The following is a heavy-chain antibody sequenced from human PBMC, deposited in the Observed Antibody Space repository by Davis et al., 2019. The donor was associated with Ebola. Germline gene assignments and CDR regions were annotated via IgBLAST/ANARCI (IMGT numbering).Heavy chain of an antibody. J-gene: IGHJ6*02. V-gene: IGHV4-4*07. CDR1: GGSINNYY. D-gene: IGHD6-19*01. CDR2: IYASGSI. CDR3: AKWGSVAGDYYDGMDV. Sequence: PGGSLRLSCVVSGGSINNYYWNWIRQPAGKRLEWIGRIYASGSINYNPSLQSRVTMSIDTPKNEFSLTLRSVIAADTAVYYCAKWGSVAGDYYDGMDVWGPGTTVIVSS.